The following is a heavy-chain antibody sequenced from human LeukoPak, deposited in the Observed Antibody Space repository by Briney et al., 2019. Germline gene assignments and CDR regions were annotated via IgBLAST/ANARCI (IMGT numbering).Heavy chain of an antibody. V-gene: IGHV4-31*03. CDR1: GGSISSGGYY. Sequence: SRTLSLTCTVSGGSISSGGYYWSWIRQHPGKGLEWIGYIYYSGSTYYNPSLKSRVTISVDTSKNQFSLKLSSVTAADTAVYYCARARGYSYGSLDYWGQGTLVTVSS. J-gene: IGHJ4*02. CDR3: ARARGYSYGSLDY. D-gene: IGHD5-18*01. CDR2: IYYSGST.